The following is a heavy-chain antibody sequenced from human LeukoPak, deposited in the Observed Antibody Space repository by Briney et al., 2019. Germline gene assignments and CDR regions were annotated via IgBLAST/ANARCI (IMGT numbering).Heavy chain of an antibody. CDR3: AREFVLRFFEGYMDV. CDR1: GFAFRSYS. D-gene: IGHD3-3*01. J-gene: IGHJ6*03. V-gene: IGHV3-48*01. CDR2: IISGSGTI. Sequence: GGSLILSCAASGFAFRSYSIHWVRQAPGKGLEWVSYIISGSGTIYYADSVEGRFTISRDNAKNSLYLQMNSLRTEDTAVYYCAREFVLRFFEGYMDVWGKGTTVTVSS.